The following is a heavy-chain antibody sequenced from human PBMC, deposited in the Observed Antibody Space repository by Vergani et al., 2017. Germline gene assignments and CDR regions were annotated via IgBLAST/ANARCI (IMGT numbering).Heavy chain of an antibody. D-gene: IGHD6-6*01. V-gene: IGHV4-34*01. J-gene: IGHJ4*02. CDR3: ARGSIAARPLDY. Sequence: QVQLQQWGAGLLKPSETLSLTCAVYGGSFSGYYWSWIRQPPGKGLEWIGEINHSGSTNYNPSLKSRVTISVDRSKNQFPLKLSSVTAADTAVYYCARGSIAARPLDYWGQGTLVTVSS. CDR1: GGSFSGYY. CDR2: INHSGST.